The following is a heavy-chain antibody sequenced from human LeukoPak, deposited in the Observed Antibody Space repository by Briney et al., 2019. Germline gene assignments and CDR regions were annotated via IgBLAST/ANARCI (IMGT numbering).Heavy chain of an antibody. J-gene: IGHJ4*02. CDR3: ARSAAGSPFYFEI. CDR2: ISAYNGDT. D-gene: IGHD3-9*01. V-gene: IGHV1-18*01. CDR1: GYTFTSYG. Sequence: SVKVSCKASGYTFTSYGISWVRQAPGHGLEWMGWISAYNGDTKHAQKFLGRVTVTTETSTSTAYMELRSLRSDDTAVYYCARSAAGSPFYFEIWGQGTLVTVSS.